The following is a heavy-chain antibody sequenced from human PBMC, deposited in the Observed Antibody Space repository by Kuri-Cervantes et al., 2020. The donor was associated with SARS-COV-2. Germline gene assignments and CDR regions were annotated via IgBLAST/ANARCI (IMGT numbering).Heavy chain of an antibody. CDR1: GFTFSSYW. J-gene: IGHJ3*02. CDR2: INSDGSST. V-gene: IGHV3-74*01. CDR3: AREGLQNGLDAFDI. Sequence: GESLKISCAASGFTFSSYWMHWVRQAPGKGLVWVSRINSDGSSTSYADSVKGRFTISRDNAKNTLYLQMNSLRAEDTAVYYCAREGLQNGLDAFDIWGQGTMVTVSS. D-gene: IGHD2-8*01.